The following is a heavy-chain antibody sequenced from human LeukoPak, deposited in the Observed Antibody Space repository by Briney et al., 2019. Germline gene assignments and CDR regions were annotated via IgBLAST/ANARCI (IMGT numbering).Heavy chain of an antibody. Sequence: PSETLSLTCTVSGGSISSYYWSWIRQPPGKGLEWIGYIYYSGSTNYNPSLKSRVTISVDTSKNQFSLKLSSVTAADTAVYYCARRVEGYYYYYMDVWGKGTTVTVSS. CDR3: ARRVEGYYYYYMDV. CDR2: IYYSGST. J-gene: IGHJ6*03. CDR1: GGSISSYY. V-gene: IGHV4-59*12. D-gene: IGHD2-15*01.